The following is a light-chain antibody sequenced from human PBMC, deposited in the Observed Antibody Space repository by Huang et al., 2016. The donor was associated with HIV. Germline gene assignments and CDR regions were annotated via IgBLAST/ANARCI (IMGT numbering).Light chain of an antibody. CDR1: ENIRRY. CDR2: AAS. V-gene: IGKV1-39*01. CDR3: QGSLSIPNT. J-gene: IGKJ2*01. Sequence: DIQMTQSPSSLSASVGDRVTITCRASENIRRYLNWYQQKPGKPPKLLIHAASTLQSGIPSRFSGSGSGTDFTLTITSLQPEDFATYYCQGSLSIPNTFGQGTNLEIK.